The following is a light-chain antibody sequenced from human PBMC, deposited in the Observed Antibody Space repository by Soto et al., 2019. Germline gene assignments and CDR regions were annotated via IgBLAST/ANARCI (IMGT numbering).Light chain of an antibody. V-gene: IGKV3-11*01. CDR3: QQRSNWPIT. J-gene: IGKJ5*01. CDR2: DAS. CDR1: QSVSSY. Sequence: EIALTQSPATLSLSPGERATLSCRTSQSVSSYFAWYQQKPGRAHRLLIYDASNRATGIPARFIGSGSGTDFTLTISSLAPEDFAVYYCQQRSNWPITFGQGTRLEIK.